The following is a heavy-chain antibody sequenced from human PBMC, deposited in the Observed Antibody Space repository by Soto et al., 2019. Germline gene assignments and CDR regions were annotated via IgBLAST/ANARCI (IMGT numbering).Heavy chain of an antibody. V-gene: IGHV4-30-4*01. Sequence: SETLSLTCTVSGGSISSGDYYWSWIRQPPGKGLEWIGYIYYSGSTYYNPSLKSRVTISVDTSKNQFSLKLSSVTAADTAVYYCARDLAAGTLMDVWGQGTTVTAP. D-gene: IGHD6-13*01. CDR1: GGSISSGDYY. CDR3: ARDLAAGTLMDV. CDR2: IYYSGST. J-gene: IGHJ6*02.